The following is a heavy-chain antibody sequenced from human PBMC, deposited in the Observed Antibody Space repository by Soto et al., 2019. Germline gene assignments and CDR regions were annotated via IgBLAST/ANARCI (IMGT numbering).Heavy chain of an antibody. CDR1: GFTFSSYS. CDR3: ARDLNYGLSDY. V-gene: IGHV3-48*01. Sequence: EVQLVESGGGLVQPGGSLRLSCAASGFTFSSYSMNWVRQAPGKGLEWVSYISSSSSTIYYADSVKGRFTISRDNAKNSLYLQMNCLRAEDSAVYYCARDLNYGLSDYWGQGTLVTVSS. J-gene: IGHJ4*02. CDR2: ISSSSSTI. D-gene: IGHD4-17*01.